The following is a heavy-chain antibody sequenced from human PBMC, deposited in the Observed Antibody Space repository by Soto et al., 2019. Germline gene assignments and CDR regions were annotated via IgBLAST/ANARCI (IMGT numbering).Heavy chain of an antibody. V-gene: IGHV1-69*13. CDR3: ARGYSGDEQNYYYYYGMDG. CDR2: IIPIFGTA. J-gene: IGHJ6*02. Sequence: GASVKVSCKASGGTFSSYAISWVRQAPGQGLEWMGGIIPIFGTANYAQKFQGRVTITADESTSTAYMELSSLRSEDTAVYYCARGYSGDEQNYYYYYGMDGWGQGTTVTVSS. D-gene: IGHD5-12*01. CDR1: GGTFSSYA.